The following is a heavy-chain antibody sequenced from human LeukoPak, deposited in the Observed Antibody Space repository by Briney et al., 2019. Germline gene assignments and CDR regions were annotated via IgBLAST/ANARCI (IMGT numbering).Heavy chain of an antibody. V-gene: IGHV3-23*01. CDR2: ISGSGGST. CDR3: AKDLPYGSGTGWSY. D-gene: IGHD3-10*01. J-gene: IGHJ4*02. CDR1: GFTFSSYA. Sequence: GGSLRLSCAASGFTFSSYAMSSVRQAPGKGLEWVSAISGSGGSTYYADSVKGRFTISRDNSKNTLYLQMNSLRAEDTAVYYCAKDLPYGSGTGWSYWGQGTLVTVSS.